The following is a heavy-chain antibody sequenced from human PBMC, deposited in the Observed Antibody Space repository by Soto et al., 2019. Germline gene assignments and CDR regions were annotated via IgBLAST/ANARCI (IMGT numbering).Heavy chain of an antibody. V-gene: IGHV1-69*01. Sequence: QVQLVRSGAEVKKPGSSVKVSCKASGGTFSSYAISWVRQAPGQGLEWLGGIISIFGTANYAQMFQGGVTIPADESTSTAYLELSSLRSEETAVYYCARDRRMIWFGDPKPSRYYYGMDVWGQGTTVTVSS. CDR3: ARDRRMIWFGDPKPSRYYYGMDV. CDR1: GGTFSSYA. J-gene: IGHJ6*02. CDR2: IISIFGTA. D-gene: IGHD3-10*01.